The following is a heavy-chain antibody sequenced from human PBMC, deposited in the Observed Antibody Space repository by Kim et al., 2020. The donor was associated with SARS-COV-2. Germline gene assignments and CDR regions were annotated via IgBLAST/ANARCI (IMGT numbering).Heavy chain of an antibody. J-gene: IGHJ4*02. CDR3: GRDGGSGGAVDY. Sequence: AKKFQDRGTMTRDTTTNTVYMELSSLKSEETAVYYCGRDGGSGGAVDYWGQGTLVTVSS. V-gene: IGHV1-46*01. D-gene: IGHD3-10*01.